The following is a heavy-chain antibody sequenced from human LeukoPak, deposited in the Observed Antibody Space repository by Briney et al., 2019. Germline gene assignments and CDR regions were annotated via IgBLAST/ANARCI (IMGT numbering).Heavy chain of an antibody. CDR1: GGSISSNNYY. CDR2: IHHSGNT. J-gene: IGHJ4*02. V-gene: IGHV4-39*01. D-gene: IGHD2-15*01. CDR3: VRRDCSSGTCQFYDY. Sequence: SETLSLTCTVSGGSISSNNYYWDWIRQPPGKGLEWIGSIHHSGNTYHNPSLKSRVTVSVDTSKNQFSLKLRSVTAADTATYHCVRRDCSSGTCQFYDYWGQGTLVTVSS.